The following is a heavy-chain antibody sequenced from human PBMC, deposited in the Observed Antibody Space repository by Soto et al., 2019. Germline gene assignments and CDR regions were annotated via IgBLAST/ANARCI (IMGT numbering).Heavy chain of an antibody. V-gene: IGHV4-59*01. J-gene: IGHJ4*02. CDR1: GASMNNYY. D-gene: IGHD3-16*01. Sequence: ETLSLTCTVSGASMNNYYGSWIRQPPGKGLEYIGYIFYSGTADFNPSLRSRVTMSVDSSNNQFSLKLRSVTAADTAVYYCARSGHSFGGVIWGQGILVTVSS. CDR3: ARSGHSFGGVI. CDR2: IFYSGTA.